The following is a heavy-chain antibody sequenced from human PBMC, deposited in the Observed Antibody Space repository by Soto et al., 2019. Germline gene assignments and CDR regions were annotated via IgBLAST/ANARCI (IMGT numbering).Heavy chain of an antibody. V-gene: IGHV1-69*01. CDR3: ARSKKQLVTYYYYGMDV. D-gene: IGHD6-6*01. Sequence: QVQLVQSGAEVKKPGSSVKVSCKASGGTFSSYAISWVRQAPGQGLEWMGGIIPIFGTANYAQKFQGRVTITADESTGTAYMELSSLRSEDTPVYYCARSKKQLVTYYYYGMDVWGQGTTVTVSS. J-gene: IGHJ6*02. CDR1: GGTFSSYA. CDR2: IIPIFGTA.